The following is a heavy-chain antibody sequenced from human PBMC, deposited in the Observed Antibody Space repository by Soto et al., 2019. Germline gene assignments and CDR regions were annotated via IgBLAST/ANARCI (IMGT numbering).Heavy chain of an antibody. CDR1: GGSISSDGYY. J-gene: IGHJ6*02. Sequence: PSETLSLTCTVSGGSISSDGYYWSWIRQHPGKGLEWIGYIYYSGSTYYNPSLKSRVTISVDTSKNQFSLKLSSVTAADTAVYYCARAPRLGGAHGMDVWGQGTTVTVSS. V-gene: IGHV4-31*03. CDR3: ARAPRLGGAHGMDV. CDR2: IYYSGST. D-gene: IGHD3-16*01.